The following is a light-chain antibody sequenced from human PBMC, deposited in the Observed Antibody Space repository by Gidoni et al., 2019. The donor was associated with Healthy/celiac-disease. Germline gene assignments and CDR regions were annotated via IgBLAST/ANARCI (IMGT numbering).Light chain of an antibody. CDR1: QDISNY. J-gene: IGKJ4*01. Sequence: DIQITQPPSSLSASVGDRVTITCQASQDISNYLNWYQQKPGKAPKLLIYDASHLETGVPSRFSGSGSGTDFTFTISSLQPEDIATYYCQQYDNLPLTFGGGTKVEIK. V-gene: IGKV1-33*01. CDR2: DAS. CDR3: QQYDNLPLT.